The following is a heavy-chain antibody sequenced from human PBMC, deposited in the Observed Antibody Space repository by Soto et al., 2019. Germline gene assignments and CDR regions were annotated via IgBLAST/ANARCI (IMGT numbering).Heavy chain of an antibody. V-gene: IGHV1-2*04. D-gene: IGHD2-2*02. J-gene: IGHJ6*02. CDR2: INPNSGGT. CDR3: ARGGVVDCSSTSCYTRHYYYYYGMDV. CDR1: GSTFTGYY. Sequence: ASVKVSCKASGSTFTGYYMHWVRQAPAQGLEWMGWINPNSGGTNYAQKFQGWVTMTRDTSISTAYMELSRLRSDDTAVYYCARGGVVDCSSTSCYTRHYYYYYGMDVWGQGTTVTVSS.